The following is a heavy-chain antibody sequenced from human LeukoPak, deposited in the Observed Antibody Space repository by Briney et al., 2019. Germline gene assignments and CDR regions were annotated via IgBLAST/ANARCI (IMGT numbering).Heavy chain of an antibody. D-gene: IGHD1-14*01. J-gene: IGHJ3*02. V-gene: IGHV1-69*05. Sequence: SVKVSCKASGGTFSSYAISWVRQAPGQGLEWMGGIIPIFGTANYAQKFQGRVTITTDESTSTAYMELSSLRSEDTAAYYCARESGNPTRGDAFDIWGQGTMVTVSS. CDR1: GGTFSSYA. CDR3: ARESGNPTRGDAFDI. CDR2: IIPIFGTA.